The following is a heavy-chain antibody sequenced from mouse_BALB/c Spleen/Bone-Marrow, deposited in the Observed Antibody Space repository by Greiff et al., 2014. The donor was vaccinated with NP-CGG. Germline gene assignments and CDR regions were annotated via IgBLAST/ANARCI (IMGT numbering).Heavy chain of an antibody. CDR2: IHPNSGST. CDR3: ARGRGNAMDY. V-gene: IGHV1-64*01. CDR1: GYTFTSYW. Sequence: VKLMESGAELVKPGASVKLSCKASGYTFTSYWMHWVKQRPGQGLEWIGMIHPNSGSTNYNEKFKSKATLTVDKSSSTAYMQLGSLTSEDSAVYYCARGRGNAMDYWGQGTSVTVSS. J-gene: IGHJ4*01.